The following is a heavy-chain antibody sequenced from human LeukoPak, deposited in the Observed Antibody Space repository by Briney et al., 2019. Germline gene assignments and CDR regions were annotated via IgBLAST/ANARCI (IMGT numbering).Heavy chain of an antibody. CDR3: ARPRSTRNWYFDL. CDR2: IYYSGST. Sequence: PSETLSLTCTVSGGSISSGGYSWSWIRQHPGKGLEWIGYIYYSGSTYYNPSLKSRVTISVDTSKNQFSLKLSSVTAADTAVYYCARPRSTRNWYFDLWGRGTLVTVSS. J-gene: IGHJ2*01. CDR1: GGSISSGGYS. V-gene: IGHV4-31*03. D-gene: IGHD2-2*01.